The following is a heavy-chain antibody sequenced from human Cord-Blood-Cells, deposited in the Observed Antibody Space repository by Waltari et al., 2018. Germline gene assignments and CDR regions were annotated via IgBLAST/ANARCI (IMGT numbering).Heavy chain of an antibody. CDR1: GGSFSGYY. J-gene: IGHJ4*02. V-gene: IGHV4-34*01. D-gene: IGHD5-12*01. CDR2: INHSGST. CDR3: ARGLRGDRDIVATIDY. Sequence: QVQLQQWGAGLLKPSETLSLTCAVYGGSFSGYYWSWIRQPPGKGLEWIGEINHSGSTNYNPSLKSRGTISVDTSKNQFSLKLSSVTAADTAVYYCARGLRGDRDIVATIDYWGQGTLVTVSS.